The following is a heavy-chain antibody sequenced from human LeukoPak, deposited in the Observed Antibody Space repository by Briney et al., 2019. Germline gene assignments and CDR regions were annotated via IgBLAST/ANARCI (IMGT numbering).Heavy chain of an antibody. V-gene: IGHV3-53*01. J-gene: IGHJ3*02. Sequence: GGSLRLSCAASGFTVSSNYMNWVRQAPGKGLEWVSVIYSGGSTYYADSVRGRFTISRDHSKNTLYLQMNSLRAEDTAVYYCAGTYYYDKGAFDIWGQGTMVTVSS. CDR2: IYSGGST. D-gene: IGHD3-22*01. CDR1: GFTVSSNY. CDR3: AGTYYYDKGAFDI.